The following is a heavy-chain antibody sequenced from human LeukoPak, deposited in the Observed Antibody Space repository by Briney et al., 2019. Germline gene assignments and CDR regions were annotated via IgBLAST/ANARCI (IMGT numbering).Heavy chain of an antibody. D-gene: IGHD3-16*01. J-gene: IGHJ5*02. Sequence: SETLSLTCTVSGDSISSSPYYWGWIRQPPGRGLEWIGNIYNSGGTYYNPSLKSRVTILVDTSKIQFSLKLNSVTAAVTAFFYCAASGGDWFDPGGQGILVTVSS. CDR3: AASGGDWFDP. CDR2: IYNSGGT. V-gene: IGHV4-39*07. CDR1: GDSISSSPYY.